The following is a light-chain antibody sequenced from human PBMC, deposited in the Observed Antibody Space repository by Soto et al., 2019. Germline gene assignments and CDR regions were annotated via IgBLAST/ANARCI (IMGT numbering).Light chain of an antibody. V-gene: IGKV3-11*01. CDR1: RSVSNY. CDR2: DAS. Sequence: EIVLTPSPATLTLSPGESATHSRRASRSVSNYLAWYQQKPGQAPRLLIYDASSRPTDIPARFSGSGSGTDFTLTISSLEPEDFALYYCQQRSNWPITFGQGTRLEIK. J-gene: IGKJ5*01. CDR3: QQRSNWPIT.